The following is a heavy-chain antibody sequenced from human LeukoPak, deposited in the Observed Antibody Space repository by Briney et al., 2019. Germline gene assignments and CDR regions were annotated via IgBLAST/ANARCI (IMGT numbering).Heavy chain of an antibody. D-gene: IGHD6-19*01. Sequence: ASVKVSCKASGYTFTGYYMHWVRQAPGQGLEWMGWINPNSGGTNYAQKFQGRVTMTRDTSISTAYMELSRLRSDDTAVYYCAISPPYSSGSFDYWGQGTLVTVSS. CDR1: GYTFTGYY. CDR2: INPNSGGT. CDR3: AISPPYSSGSFDY. J-gene: IGHJ4*02. V-gene: IGHV1-2*02.